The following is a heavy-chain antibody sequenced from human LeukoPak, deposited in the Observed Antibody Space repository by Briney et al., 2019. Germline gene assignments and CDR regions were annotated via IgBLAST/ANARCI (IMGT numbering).Heavy chain of an antibody. Sequence: SETLSLTCAVYGGSFSGYYWSWIRQPPGKGLEWIGEINHSGSTNYNPSLKSRVTISVDTSKNQFSLKLSSVTAADTAVYYCARGLRDGYTNYYYYYGMDVWGQGSTVTVSS. CDR3: ARGLRDGYTNYYYYYGMDV. CDR1: GGSFSGYY. CDR2: INHSGST. V-gene: IGHV4-34*01. D-gene: IGHD5-24*01. J-gene: IGHJ6*02.